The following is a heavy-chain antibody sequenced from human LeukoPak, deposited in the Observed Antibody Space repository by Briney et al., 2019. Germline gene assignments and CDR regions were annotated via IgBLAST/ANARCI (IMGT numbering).Heavy chain of an antibody. CDR3: AKTMAVAVPY. CDR1: GFTFSTYT. J-gene: IGHJ4*02. Sequence: GGSLRLSCAASGFTFSTYTMNWVRQPPGRGLEWVSAISGSGASTNYADSVKGRFPISRDNSKNTLYLQMNSLRAEDTAVYYCAKTMAVAVPYWGQGTLVTVSS. D-gene: IGHD6-19*01. V-gene: IGHV3-23*01. CDR2: ISGSGAST.